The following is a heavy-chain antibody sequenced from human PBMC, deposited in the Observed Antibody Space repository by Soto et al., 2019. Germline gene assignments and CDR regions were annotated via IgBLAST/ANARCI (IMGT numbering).Heavy chain of an antibody. V-gene: IGHV1-18*01. J-gene: IGHJ4*02. CDR3: ARAGQYYDSSGYAN. Sequence: ASVKVSCKASGYSFATSGISWVRQAPGQGLEWMGWISAYNGNTNYDQKLQDRVTMTTDTSTSTAYLELRNLRSDDTAVYYCARAGQYYDSSGYANWGQGTLVTVSS. D-gene: IGHD3-22*01. CDR1: GYSFATSG. CDR2: ISAYNGNT.